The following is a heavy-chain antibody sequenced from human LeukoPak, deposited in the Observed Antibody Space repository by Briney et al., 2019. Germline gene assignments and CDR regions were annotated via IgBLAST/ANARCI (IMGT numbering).Heavy chain of an antibody. CDR1: GFTVSTNY. J-gene: IGHJ6*03. CDR2: IHSGGST. V-gene: IGHV3-53*01. CDR3: ARLRDYYYYMDV. Sequence: GGSLRLSCAASGFTVSTNYMSWVRQAPGEGLEWVSVIHSGGSTHYGDSVKGRFTISRDNSNNTLYLQMNSLGAEDTAVYYCARLRDYYYYMDVWGKGTMVTVSS. D-gene: IGHD5-12*01.